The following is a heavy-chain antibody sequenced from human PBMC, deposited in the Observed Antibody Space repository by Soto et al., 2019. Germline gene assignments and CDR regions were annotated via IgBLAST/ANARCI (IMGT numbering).Heavy chain of an antibody. V-gene: IGHV2-70*04. J-gene: IGHJ3*02. CDR1: GFSLSTSGMR. CDR2: IDWDDDK. D-gene: IGHD2-15*01. Sequence: SGPTLANPTQTLTLTCTFSGFSLSTSGMRVSWIRQPPGKALEWLARIDWDDDKFYSTSLKTRLTISKDTSKNQVVLTMTNMDPVDTATYYCARIQDAHDAFDISCQGTMVTVAS. CDR3: ARIQDAHDAFDI.